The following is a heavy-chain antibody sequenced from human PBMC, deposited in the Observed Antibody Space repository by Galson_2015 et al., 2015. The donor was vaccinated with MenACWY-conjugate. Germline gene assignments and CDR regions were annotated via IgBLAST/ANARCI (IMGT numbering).Heavy chain of an antibody. J-gene: IGHJ4*02. CDR1: GFTFSDYC. Sequence: SLRLSCAASGFTFSDYCMHWVRQAPGKGLVWVSRLCGDGSGKTYAGSVKGRFSISMDNARTTLYLQMNSLRAEDTAMYYCAKARRGRVVVTSTTDYWGQGTLVTVSS. CDR2: LCGDGSGK. V-gene: IGHV3-74*01. D-gene: IGHD2-21*02. CDR3: AKARRGRVVVTSTTDY.